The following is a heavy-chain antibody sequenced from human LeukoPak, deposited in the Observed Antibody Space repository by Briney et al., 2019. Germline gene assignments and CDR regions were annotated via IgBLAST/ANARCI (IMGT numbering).Heavy chain of an antibody. V-gene: IGHV1-24*01. CDR2: FDPEDGET. CDR1: GYTLTELS. CDR3: ATPGYSVYELHDAFDI. J-gene: IGHJ3*02. D-gene: IGHD5/OR15-5a*01. Sequence: ASVKVSCKVSGYTLTELSIHWVRQAPGKGLEWMGGFDPEDGETIYAQKFQGRVTMTEDTSTDTAYMELSSLRSEDTAVYYCATPGYSVYELHDAFDIWGQGTMVTVSS.